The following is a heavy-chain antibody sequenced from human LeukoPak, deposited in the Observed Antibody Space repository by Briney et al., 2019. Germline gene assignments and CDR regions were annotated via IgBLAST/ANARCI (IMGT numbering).Heavy chain of an antibody. D-gene: IGHD3-22*01. CDR1: GFTFSSYA. J-gene: IGHJ2*01. CDR2: ISGSGGST. Sequence: PGGSLRLSCAASGFTFSSYAMSWVRQAPGKGLEWVSAISGSGGSTYYADSVKGRFTISRDNSKNTLYLQMNSLRGEDTAVYYCAKDRHYYDSSGYYYWNFDLWGRGTLVTVSS. V-gene: IGHV3-23*01. CDR3: AKDRHYYDSSGYYYWNFDL.